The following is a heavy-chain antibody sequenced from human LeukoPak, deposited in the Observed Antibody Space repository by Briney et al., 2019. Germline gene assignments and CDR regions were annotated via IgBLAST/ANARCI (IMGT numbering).Heavy chain of an antibody. CDR3: TTGSGYSTDWYDL. CDR2: ILSNIDGGTT. CDR1: GFTFSKAW. Sequence: GGSLRLSCAVSGFTFSKAWMSWVRQTPGKGLEWVGRILSNIDGGTTDYAAPVKGRFTISRDDSKSTLYLQMNSLTTEDTAVYYCTTGSGYSTDWYDLWGQGTLVTVPS. D-gene: IGHD6-13*01. J-gene: IGHJ5*02. V-gene: IGHV3-15*01.